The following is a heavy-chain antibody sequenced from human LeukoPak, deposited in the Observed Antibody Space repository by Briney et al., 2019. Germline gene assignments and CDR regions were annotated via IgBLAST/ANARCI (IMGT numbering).Heavy chain of an antibody. Sequence: PSETLSLTCTISGDSISSFSWTCIRQPAGKGLECISRIYTGGRITYNPSLKSRVTMSVDTSKNQFSLRLSSVTAADTAVYYCAKSNGYGLIDIWGQGTMVTVSS. D-gene: IGHD3-10*01. J-gene: IGHJ3*02. CDR2: IYTGGRI. CDR1: GDSISSFS. CDR3: AKSNGYGLIDI. V-gene: IGHV4-4*07.